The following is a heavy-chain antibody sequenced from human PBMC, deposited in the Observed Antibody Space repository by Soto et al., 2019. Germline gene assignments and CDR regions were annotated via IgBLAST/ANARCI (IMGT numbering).Heavy chain of an antibody. V-gene: IGHV3-33*01. CDR2: IWYDGSNK. Sequence: GGSLRLSCAASGFTFSSYGMHWVRQAPGKGLEWVAVIWYDGSNKYYADSVKGRFTISRDNSKNTLYLQMNSLRAEDTAVYYCARDAYYDSSGYYYGLGSRTRYYFDYWGQGTLVTVSS. D-gene: IGHD3-22*01. CDR3: ARDAYYDSSGYYYGLGSRTRYYFDY. J-gene: IGHJ4*02. CDR1: GFTFSSYG.